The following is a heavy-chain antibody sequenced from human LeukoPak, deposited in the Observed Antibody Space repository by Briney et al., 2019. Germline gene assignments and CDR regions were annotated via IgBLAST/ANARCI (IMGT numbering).Heavy chain of an antibody. V-gene: IGHV3-7*01. CDR1: GFTFSNAW. CDR3: ARDHPYGDNLDY. D-gene: IGHD4-17*01. Sequence: GGSLRLSCAASGFTFSNAWMSWVRQAPGKGLEWVANIKQDGSEKYYVDSVKGRFTISRDNAKNSLYLQMNSLRAEDTAVYYCARDHPYGDNLDYWGQGTLVTVSS. CDR2: IKQDGSEK. J-gene: IGHJ4*02.